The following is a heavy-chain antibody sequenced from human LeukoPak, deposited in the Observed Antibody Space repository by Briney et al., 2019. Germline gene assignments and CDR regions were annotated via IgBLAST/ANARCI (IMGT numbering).Heavy chain of an antibody. CDR1: GGSISSTGYY. CDR2: IYYSGIN. J-gene: IGHJ4*02. V-gene: IGHV4-39*02. Sequence: PSETLSLTCTVSGGSISSTGYYWDWIRQPPGKGLEWIGNIYYSGINYYNPSLRSRVTISVDPSKNQFSLKVSSVTAADAAVYYCARDDILTGSFDFWGQGTLVTVSS. D-gene: IGHD3-9*01. CDR3: ARDDILTGSFDF.